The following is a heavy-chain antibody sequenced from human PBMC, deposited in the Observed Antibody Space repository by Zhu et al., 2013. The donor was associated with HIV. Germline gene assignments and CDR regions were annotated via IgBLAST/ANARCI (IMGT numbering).Heavy chain of an antibody. CDR3: ARVYRGYDFWSGPNFDY. CDR2: FYYSGST. CDR1: GGSISSSSYY. Sequence: QVQLQESGPGLVKPSETLSLTCTVSGGSISSSSYYWGWIRQPPGKGLEWIGSFYYSGSTYYNPSLKSRVTISVDTSKNQFSLKLSSVTAADTAVYYCARVYRGYDFWSGPNFDYWGQGTLVTVSS. J-gene: IGHJ4*02. D-gene: IGHD3-3*01. V-gene: IGHV4-39*07.